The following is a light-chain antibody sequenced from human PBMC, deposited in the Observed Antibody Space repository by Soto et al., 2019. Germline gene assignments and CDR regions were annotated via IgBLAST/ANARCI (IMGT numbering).Light chain of an antibody. J-gene: IGKJ2*01. CDR3: QQYNNWPPSMYT. CDR2: GAS. CDR1: QSVSSN. Sequence: EIVMTQSPATLSVSPGERATLSCRASQSVSSNLAWYQQKPGPAPRLLIYGASTRATGIPARFSGSGSGTEFTLTISSLQSEDFAVYYCQQYNNWPPSMYTFGQGTKLEIK. V-gene: IGKV3-15*01.